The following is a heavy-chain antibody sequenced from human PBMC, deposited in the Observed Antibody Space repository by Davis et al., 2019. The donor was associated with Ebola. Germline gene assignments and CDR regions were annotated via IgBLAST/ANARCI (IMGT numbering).Heavy chain of an antibody. CDR2: INPSAGST. D-gene: IGHD4-17*01. J-gene: IGHJ4*02. CDR1: GYTFTGYY. CDR3: ARRRSSRTATVTYFDF. Sequence: AASVKVSCKASGYTFTGYYMHWVRQAPGQGLEWMGIINPSAGSTNYAQKFQGRVTMTRDTSTSTVYMELSSLRSEDTAVYYCARRRSSRTATVTYFDFWGQGTLVTVSS. V-gene: IGHV1-46*01.